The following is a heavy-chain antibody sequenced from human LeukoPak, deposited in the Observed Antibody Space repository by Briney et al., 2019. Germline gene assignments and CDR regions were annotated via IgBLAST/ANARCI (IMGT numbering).Heavy chain of an antibody. V-gene: IGHV4-34*01. J-gene: IGHJ3*02. CDR1: GGSFSGYY. Sequence: PSETLSLTCAVYGGSFSGYYWSWIRQPPGKGLEWIGEINHSGSTNYNPSLKSRVTISVDTSKNQFSLKLSSVTAADTAVYYCAREVARLGTDEADIWGQGTMVTVSS. D-gene: IGHD6-19*01. CDR2: INHSGST. CDR3: AREVARLGTDEADI.